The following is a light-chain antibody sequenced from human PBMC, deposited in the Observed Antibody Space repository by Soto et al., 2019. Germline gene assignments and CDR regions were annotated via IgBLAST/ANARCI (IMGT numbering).Light chain of an antibody. CDR3: QHYNSYSEA. J-gene: IGKJ1*01. CDR1: QTISSW. Sequence: DIQMTQSPSTLSASVGDRVTITCRASQTISSWLAWYQQKPGKAPKLLIYKASTLKSGVPSRFSGSGSGTEFTLTIRSLQPDDFATYYCQHYNSYSEAFGQVTKVDIK. CDR2: KAS. V-gene: IGKV1-5*03.